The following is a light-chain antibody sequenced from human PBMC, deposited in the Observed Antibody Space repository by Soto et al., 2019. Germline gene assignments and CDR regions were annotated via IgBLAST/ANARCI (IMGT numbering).Light chain of an antibody. CDR3: QQYDNLPIT. CDR2: DAS. J-gene: IGKJ4*01. CDR1: QDISNY. Sequence: DIQMTQSPSSLSASVGDRVTITCQASQDISNYLNWYQQKPGKAPKHLIYDASNLKTGVTSRLSGSGSGTDFTFAISSLQPEDIATYYCQQYDNLPITVGGGTKVEIK. V-gene: IGKV1-33*01.